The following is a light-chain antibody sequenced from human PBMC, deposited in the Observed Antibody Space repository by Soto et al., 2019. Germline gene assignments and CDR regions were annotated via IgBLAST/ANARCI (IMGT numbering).Light chain of an antibody. CDR2: KAS. CDR1: QSLSSW. Sequence: DIQMTQSPSTLSASVGDRVTITCRASQSLSSWLAWYQQQPGQAPKLLVYKASSLDSGVPSRFSGSGSGTEFTLTISSLQPDDFATYYCQQYNSYPWTFGQGTKVEIK. CDR3: QQYNSYPWT. V-gene: IGKV1-5*03. J-gene: IGKJ1*01.